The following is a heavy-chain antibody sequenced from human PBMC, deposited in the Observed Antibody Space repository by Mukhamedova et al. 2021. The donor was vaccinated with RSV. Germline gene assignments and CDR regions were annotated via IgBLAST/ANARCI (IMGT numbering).Heavy chain of an antibody. V-gene: IGHV1-46*04. CDR3: AREEIHILATNRVSDY. D-gene: IGHD3-3*02. J-gene: IGHJ4*02. Sequence: AEYMGGRVSITRDTSTSTVYMELSSLRSEDTAVYYCAREEIHILATNRVSDYWGQGTLVTVSS.